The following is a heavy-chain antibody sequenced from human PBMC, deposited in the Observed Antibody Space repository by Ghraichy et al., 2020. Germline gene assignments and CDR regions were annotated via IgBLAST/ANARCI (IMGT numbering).Heavy chain of an antibody. V-gene: IGHV6-1*01. CDR1: GDSVSSNSAA. D-gene: IGHD2-15*01. CDR3: ARAPLYCSGGSCYDGVYYGMDV. Sequence: SQTLSLTCAISGDSVSSNSAAWNWIRQSPSRGLEWLGRTYYRSKWYNDYAVSVKSRITINPDTSKNQFSLQLNSVTPEDTAVYYCARAPLYCSGGSCYDGVYYGMDVWGQGTTVTVSS. CDR2: TYYRSKWYN. J-gene: IGHJ6*02.